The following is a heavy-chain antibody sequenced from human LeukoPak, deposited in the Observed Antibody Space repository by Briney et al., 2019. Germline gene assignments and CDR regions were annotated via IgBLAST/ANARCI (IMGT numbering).Heavy chain of an antibody. Sequence: SSETLSLTCAVYGGSFSGYYWSWIRQPPGKGLEWIGEINHSGSTNYNPSLKSRVTISVDTSKNQFSLKLSSVTAADTAVYYCARGIYDILTGYFDLWGRGTLVTVSS. V-gene: IGHV4-34*01. D-gene: IGHD3-9*01. CDR1: GGSFSGYY. J-gene: IGHJ2*01. CDR3: ARGIYDILTGYFDL. CDR2: INHSGST.